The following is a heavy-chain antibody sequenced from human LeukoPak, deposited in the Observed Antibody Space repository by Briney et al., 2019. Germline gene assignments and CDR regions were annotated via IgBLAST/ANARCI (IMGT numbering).Heavy chain of an antibody. D-gene: IGHD3-22*01. V-gene: IGHV1-2*06. J-gene: IGHJ4*02. CDR3: ARSFYDTSGYYLDS. Sequence: GASVKVSCKASGYTLTGYCMHWVRQAPGQGLEWMGRINPNNGDTKYAQKFQGRVTMTRDTSINTAYMELSSLGSDDTAVYYCARSFYDTSGYYLDSWGQGTLVAVSS. CDR2: INPNNGDT. CDR1: GYTLTGYC.